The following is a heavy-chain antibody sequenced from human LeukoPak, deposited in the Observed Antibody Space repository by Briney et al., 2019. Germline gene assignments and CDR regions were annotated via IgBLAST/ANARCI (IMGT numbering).Heavy chain of an antibody. CDR1: GYSFTSYW. CDR2: IHPGDSDT. CDR3: ASDYFWSGSHRYYAMDV. V-gene: IGHV5-51*01. D-gene: IGHD3-3*01. J-gene: IGHJ6*02. Sequence: GESLKISCKGSGYSFTSYWIGWVRQMPGKGLEYMGIIHPGDSDTNYSPSFQGHVTISADKSISTAYLQWSSLKASDTAMYYCASDYFWSGSHRYYAMDVWGQGTTVTVSS.